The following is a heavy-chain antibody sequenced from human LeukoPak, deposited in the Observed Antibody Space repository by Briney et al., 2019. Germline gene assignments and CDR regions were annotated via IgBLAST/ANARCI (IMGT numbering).Heavy chain of an antibody. CDR3: ARGGGGNNDYYYYGMDV. J-gene: IGHJ6*02. D-gene: IGHD4-23*01. Sequence: SVKVSCKASGGTFSSYAISWVRQAPGQGLEWMGGIIPIFGTANYAQKFQGRVTITADESTSTAYMELSSLRSEDTAVYYCARGGGGNNDYYYYGMDVWGQGTTVTVSS. V-gene: IGHV1-69*13. CDR2: IIPIFGTA. CDR1: GGTFSSYA.